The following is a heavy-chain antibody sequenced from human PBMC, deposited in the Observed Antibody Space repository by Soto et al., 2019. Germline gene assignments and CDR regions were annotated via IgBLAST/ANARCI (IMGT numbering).Heavy chain of an antibody. CDR3: ASEGPPIATPD. J-gene: IGHJ4*02. CDR1: GGTFSSYT. V-gene: IGHV1-69*02. Sequence: QVQLVQSGAEVKKPGSSVKVSCKASGGTFSSYTISWVRQAPGQGLEWMGRIIPILGIANYAQKFQGRVTITADKSTSTAYMELSSLRSEDTAVYYCASEGPPIATPDWGQGTLVTVSS. CDR2: IIPILGIA. D-gene: IGHD6-13*01.